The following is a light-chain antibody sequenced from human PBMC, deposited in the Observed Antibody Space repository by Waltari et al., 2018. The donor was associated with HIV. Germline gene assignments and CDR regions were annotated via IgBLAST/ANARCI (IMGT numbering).Light chain of an antibody. CDR3: CSYAGTYSSYV. J-gene: IGLJ1*01. Sequence: QSALTQPRPVSGPLGQAVTISCTGTGNDIGNYNRVSWYQQYPGRSPQLLIYDVRQRPSGVPSRFFGSKSGNSASLTISGLLPDDEAIYYCCSYAGTYSSYVFGGGTQVTVL. V-gene: IGLV2-11*01. CDR1: GNDIGNYNR. CDR2: DVR.